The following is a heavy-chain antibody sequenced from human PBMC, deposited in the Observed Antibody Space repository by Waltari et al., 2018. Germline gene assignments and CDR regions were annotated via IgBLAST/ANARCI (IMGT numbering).Heavy chain of an antibody. V-gene: IGHV4-59*01. Sequence: QVQLQESGPGLVKPSETLSLTCTVSGGSISSYSCSWIRQPPGQGLEWIGYIYYSGSTNYNPSLKSRVTISVDTSKNQFSLKLSSVTAADTAVYYCARVGYCSGGSCYSGAFDIWGQGTMVTVSS. D-gene: IGHD2-15*01. J-gene: IGHJ3*02. CDR2: IYYSGST. CDR1: GGSISSYS. CDR3: ARVGYCSGGSCYSGAFDI.